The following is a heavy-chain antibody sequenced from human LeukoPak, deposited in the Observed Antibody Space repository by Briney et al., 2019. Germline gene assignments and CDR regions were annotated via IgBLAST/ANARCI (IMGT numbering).Heavy chain of an antibody. Sequence: PSETLSLTCAVYGGSFSGYYWSWIRQPPGKGLEWIGYIYYSGSTNYNPSLKSRVTISVDTPKNQFSLKLSSVTAADTAVYYCAREVNGGFDYWGQGTLVTVSS. CDR3: AREVNGGFDY. CDR2: IYYSGST. J-gene: IGHJ4*02. D-gene: IGHD3-16*01. CDR1: GGSFSGYY. V-gene: IGHV4-59*01.